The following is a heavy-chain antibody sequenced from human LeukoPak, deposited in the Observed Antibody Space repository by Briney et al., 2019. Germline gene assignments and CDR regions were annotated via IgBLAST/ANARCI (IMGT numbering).Heavy chain of an antibody. CDR2: FSSSSCTI. J-gene: IGHJ3*02. Sequence: PRGSLRLSWAASGFTSSTYTLNCVRQAQGKGMEWVSYFSSSSCTIYYGDSMEGRFTISRDNAKNSLYLQMNSLRDEDTAVYYCARDIVRTTSGYYRPDAFDIWGQGTMVTVSS. CDR1: GFTSSTYT. D-gene: IGHD3-22*01. CDR3: ARDIVRTTSGYYRPDAFDI. V-gene: IGHV3-48*02.